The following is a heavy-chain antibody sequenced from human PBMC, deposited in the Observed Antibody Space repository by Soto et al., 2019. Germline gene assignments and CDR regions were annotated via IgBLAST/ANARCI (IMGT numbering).Heavy chain of an antibody. CDR1: GGSISSSNYY. V-gene: IGHV4-39*07. CDR3: ARGTVTTVHYFED. Sequence: SETLSLTCTVSGGSISSSNYYWGWIRQPPGKGLEWIGSIYYSGSTYYNPSLKSRVTISVDTSKNQFSLKLSSVTAADTAVYYCARGTVTTVHYFEDWGQGTRVTVSS. D-gene: IGHD4-17*01. J-gene: IGHJ4*02. CDR2: IYYSGST.